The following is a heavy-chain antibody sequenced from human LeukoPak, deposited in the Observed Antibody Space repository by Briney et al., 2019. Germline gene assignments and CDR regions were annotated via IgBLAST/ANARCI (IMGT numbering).Heavy chain of an antibody. J-gene: IGHJ4*02. Sequence: GGSLRLSCAASGFTVSSNYMSWVRQAPGEGLEWVSVIYSGGSTYYADSVKGRFTISRDNSKNTLYLQMNSLRAEDTAVYYCARSSSGWYGGYYFDYWGQGTLVTVSS. CDR1: GFTVSSNY. D-gene: IGHD6-19*01. V-gene: IGHV3-66*02. CDR3: ARSSSGWYGGYYFDY. CDR2: IYSGGST.